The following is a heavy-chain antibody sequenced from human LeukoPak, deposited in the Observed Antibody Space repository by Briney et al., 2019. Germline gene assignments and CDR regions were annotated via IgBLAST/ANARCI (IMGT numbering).Heavy chain of an antibody. D-gene: IGHD3-3*01. Sequence: SETLSLTFAVYGGSFSGYYWSWIRQSPGKGLEWIGEINHSGSTNYNPSLKSRVTISVDTSKNQFSLKLSSVTAADTAVYYCARLFLEWLEPPWYYYYMDVWGKGTTVTVSS. CDR2: INHSGST. CDR3: ARLFLEWLEPPWYYYYMDV. V-gene: IGHV4-34*01. CDR1: GGSFSGYY. J-gene: IGHJ6*03.